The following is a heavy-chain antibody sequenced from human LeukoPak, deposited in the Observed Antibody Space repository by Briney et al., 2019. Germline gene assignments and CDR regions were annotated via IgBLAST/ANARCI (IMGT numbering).Heavy chain of an antibody. CDR3: ARDHAVAGDNWFDP. J-gene: IGHJ5*02. CDR1: GYTFTSYG. CDR2: ISAYNSNT. D-gene: IGHD6-19*01. V-gene: IGHV1-18*01. Sequence: ASVKVSCKASGYTFTSYGISWVRQAPGQGLEWMGWISAYNSNTNYAQKLQGRVTMTTDTSTSTAYMELRSLRSDDTAVYYCARDHAVAGDNWFDPWGQGTLVTVSS.